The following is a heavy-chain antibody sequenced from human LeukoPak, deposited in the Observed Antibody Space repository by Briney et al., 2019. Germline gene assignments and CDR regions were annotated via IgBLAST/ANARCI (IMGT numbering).Heavy chain of an antibody. J-gene: IGHJ4*02. CDR2: ISSSSSYI. V-gene: IGHV3-21*01. CDR3: ARDYSSGFDY. CDR1: GFTFSSYS. Sequence: GGSLRLSCAASGFTFSSYSRNGFGQAPGKGLDWVSSISSSSSYIYYADSVKGRFTISRDNAKNSLYLQMNSLRAEDTAVYYCARDYSSGFDYWGQGTLVTVSS. D-gene: IGHD6-19*01.